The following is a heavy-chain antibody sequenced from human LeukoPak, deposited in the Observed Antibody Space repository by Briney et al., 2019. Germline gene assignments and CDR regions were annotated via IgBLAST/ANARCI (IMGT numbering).Heavy chain of an antibody. D-gene: IGHD5-12*01. CDR1: GSPAVGPS. Sequence: PGGSLRLSCAAFGSPAVGPSMTGVPKAPGKGWDGVSVIYSGGSTYYADSAKGRFTISRDNSKNTLYLQMNSLRAEDTAVYYCAREGAGYDNAFDIWGQGTTVTVSS. V-gene: IGHV3-53*01. CDR3: AREGAGYDNAFDI. J-gene: IGHJ3*02. CDR2: IYSGGST.